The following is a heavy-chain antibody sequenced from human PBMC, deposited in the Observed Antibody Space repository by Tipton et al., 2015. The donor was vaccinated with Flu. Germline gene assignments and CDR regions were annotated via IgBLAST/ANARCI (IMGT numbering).Heavy chain of an antibody. CDR3: ARFEGGAAHFDY. D-gene: IGHD6-6*01. J-gene: IGHJ4*02. CDR2: INHSGRT. Sequence: TLSLTCAVYGGSFSGYYWSWIRQPPGKGVGGIGEINHSGRTTYNPSLKSRVTISVDTSKNQFSLKLSSVTAADTAVYYCARFEGGAAHFDYWGQGTLVTVSS. CDR1: GGSFSGYY. V-gene: IGHV4-34*01.